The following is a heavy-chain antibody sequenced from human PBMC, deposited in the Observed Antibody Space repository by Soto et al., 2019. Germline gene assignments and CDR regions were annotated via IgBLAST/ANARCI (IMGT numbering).Heavy chain of an antibody. V-gene: IGHV1-24*01. D-gene: IGHD1-26*01. J-gene: IGHJ5*02. CDR3: ATLGNGWFDP. CDR1: GYTLTELS. Sequence: QVQLVQSGAEVKKPGASVKVSCQVSGYTLTELSMHWVRQAPGKGLEWMGGFDPEDGEPIYAQKFKGRGTMTEDTATDTAYMALSSLRSEDTDVYYCATLGNGWFDPGGQGTLVTVSS. CDR2: FDPEDGEP.